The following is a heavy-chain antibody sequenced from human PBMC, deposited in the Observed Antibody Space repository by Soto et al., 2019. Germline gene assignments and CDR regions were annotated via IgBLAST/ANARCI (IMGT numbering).Heavy chain of an antibody. CDR3: ARVEQSLLYQF. J-gene: IGHJ4*02. Sequence: QILMVQSGGEVKKPGASVKVSCKASGYTFTSYGISWVRQAPGQGLECMGWISVYNGNTHYAQKFQGRVTMTADTSTSTAYMELRSLRSDDTAVYYCARVEQSLLYQFWGLGTLVTVSS. CDR1: GYTFTSYG. CDR2: ISVYNGNT. D-gene: IGHD6-19*01. V-gene: IGHV1-18*04.